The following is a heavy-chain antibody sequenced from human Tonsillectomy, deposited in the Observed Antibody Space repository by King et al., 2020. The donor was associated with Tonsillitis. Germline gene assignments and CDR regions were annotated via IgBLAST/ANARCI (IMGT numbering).Heavy chain of an antibody. CDR1: GFTFSSYG. Sequence: VQLVESGGGVVQPGGSLRLSCAASGFTFSSYGMHWVRQAPGKGLEWVAFIRYDGTSKYYADSVKGRFTISRDNSKNTLYLQMNSLRTEDTAIYYCAKIDPGSYYVFDYWGQGTLVTVSS. CDR3: AKIDPGSYYVFDY. CDR2: IRYDGTSK. J-gene: IGHJ4*02. D-gene: IGHD1-26*01. V-gene: IGHV3-30*02.